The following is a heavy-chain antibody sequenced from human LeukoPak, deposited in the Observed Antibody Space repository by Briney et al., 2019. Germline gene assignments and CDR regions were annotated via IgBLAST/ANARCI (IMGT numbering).Heavy chain of an antibody. CDR3: AKDWDGSGLLDY. D-gene: IGHD3-10*01. CDR1: GFTFSNFW. CDR2: IKQDGSEK. Sequence: PGGSLRLSCAASGFTFSNFWMSWVRQAPGKGLEWVANIKQDGSEKNYVDSVKGRFTISRDNAKNSLYLQMNSLRAEDTAVYYCAKDWDGSGLLDYWGQGTLVTVSS. J-gene: IGHJ4*02. V-gene: IGHV3-7*01.